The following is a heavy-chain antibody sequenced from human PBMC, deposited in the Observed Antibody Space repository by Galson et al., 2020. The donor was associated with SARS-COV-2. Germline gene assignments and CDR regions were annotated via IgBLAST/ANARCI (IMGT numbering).Heavy chain of an antibody. J-gene: IGHJ5*02. Sequence: ASETLSLTCTVSGGSISSGGYYCNWIRQLPGKGLEWIGYIYYSGSTSYNPSLKSRITISLDTSKNQFSLKLSSVTAADTAVYYCASVPATTRYWFDPWGQGTLVTVSS. CDR2: IYYSGST. CDR3: ASVPATTRYWFDP. V-gene: IGHV4-31*03. CDR1: GGSISSGGYY. D-gene: IGHD2-2*01.